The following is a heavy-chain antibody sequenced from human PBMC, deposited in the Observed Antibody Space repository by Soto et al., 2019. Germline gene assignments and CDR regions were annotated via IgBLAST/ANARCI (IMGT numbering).Heavy chain of an antibody. CDR3: ARAEWELLAVYYYNGMDV. V-gene: IGHV1-69*13. Sequence: SVKVSCKASGGTFSSYAISWVRQAPGQGLEWMGGIIPIFGTANYAQKFQGRVTITADESTSTAYMELSSLRSEDTAVYYCARAEWELLAVYYYNGMDVWGQGTTVTVSS. J-gene: IGHJ6*02. CDR2: IIPIFGTA. D-gene: IGHD1-26*01. CDR1: GGTFSSYA.